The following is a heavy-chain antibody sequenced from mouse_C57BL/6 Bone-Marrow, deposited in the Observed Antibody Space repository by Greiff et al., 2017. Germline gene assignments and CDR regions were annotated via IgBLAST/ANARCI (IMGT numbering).Heavy chain of an antibody. V-gene: IGHV3-6*01. D-gene: IGHD1-1*01. CDR2: ISYDGSN. CDR1: GYSITSGYY. CDR3: ARGPFYYYGSSYGGDYYAMDY. Sequence: DVKLQESGPGLVKPSQSLSLTCSVTGYSITSGYYWNWIRQFPGNKLEWMGYISYDGSNNYNPSLKNRISITRDTSKNQFFLKLNSVTTEDTATYYCARGPFYYYGSSYGGDYYAMDYWGQGTSVTVSS. J-gene: IGHJ4*01.